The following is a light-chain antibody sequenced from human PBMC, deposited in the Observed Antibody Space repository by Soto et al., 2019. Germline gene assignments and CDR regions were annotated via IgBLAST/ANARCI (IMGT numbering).Light chain of an antibody. J-gene: IGLJ1*01. Sequence: QSVLTQPPSVSGGPGQRVTISCTGSSSNIGAGYDVHWYQQLPGTAPKLLIFRNNNRPSGVPDRFSGSKSGTSASLAITGLQAEDEADYYCQSYDSSLSAYVFATGTKVTVL. CDR3: QSYDSSLSAYV. V-gene: IGLV1-40*01. CDR1: SSNIGAGYD. CDR2: RNN.